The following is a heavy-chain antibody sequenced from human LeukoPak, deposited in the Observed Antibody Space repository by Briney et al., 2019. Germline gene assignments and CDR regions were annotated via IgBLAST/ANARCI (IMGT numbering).Heavy chain of an antibody. Sequence: PSETLSLTCAVSGGSFSGYYWSWIRQPPGKGLEWIGEINHSGSTNYNPPLKSRVTISVDTSKNQFSLKLSSVTAADTAVYYCARGRGLKGSYYFDYWGQGTLVTVSS. J-gene: IGHJ4*02. CDR3: ARGRGLKGSYYFDY. V-gene: IGHV4-34*01. D-gene: IGHD1-26*01. CDR2: INHSGST. CDR1: GGSFSGYY.